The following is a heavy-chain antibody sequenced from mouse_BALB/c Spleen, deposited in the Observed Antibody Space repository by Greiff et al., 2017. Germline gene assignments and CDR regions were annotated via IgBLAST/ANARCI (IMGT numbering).Heavy chain of an antibody. CDR2: IWSGGST. V-gene: IGHV2-4-1*01. J-gene: IGHJ1*01. D-gene: IGHD2-10*02. Sequence: VMLVESGPGLVQPSQSLSITCTVSGFSLTSYGVHWVRQSPGKGLEWLGVIWSGGSTDYNAAFISRLSISKDNSKSQVFFKMNSLQADDTAIYYCARKGYGNYDWYFDVWGAGTTVTVSS. CDR1: GFSLTSYG. CDR3: ARKGYGNYDWYFDV.